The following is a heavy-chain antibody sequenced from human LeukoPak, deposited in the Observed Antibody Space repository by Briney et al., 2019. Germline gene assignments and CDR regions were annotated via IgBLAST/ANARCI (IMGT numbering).Heavy chain of an antibody. CDR1: GFTFSSCA. V-gene: IGHV3-23*01. D-gene: IGHD1-26*01. CDR3: AKDPIFSGSYGVFDY. J-gene: IGHJ4*02. Sequence: GGSLRLSCAASGFTFSSCAMSWVLQAPGKGLEWVSTIIDSGNSIYYADSAEGRFTISRDNSKNTLYLQMNSLRAGDTAVYYCAKDPIFSGSYGVFDYWGLGTLVTVSS. CDR2: IIDSGNSI.